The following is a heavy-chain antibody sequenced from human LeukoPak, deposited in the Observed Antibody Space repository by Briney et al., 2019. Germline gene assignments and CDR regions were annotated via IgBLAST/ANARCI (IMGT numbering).Heavy chain of an antibody. V-gene: IGHV1-18*01. CDR3: ARLRLARIYYGDSPFDY. CDR1: GYTFTSYG. J-gene: IGHJ4*02. Sequence: ASVKVSCKASGYTFTSYGISWVRQAPGQGLEWMGWISAYNGNTNYAQKLQGRVTMTTDTSTSTAYMELRSLRSDDTAVYYCARLRLARIYYGDSPFDYWGQGTLVTVSS. D-gene: IGHD4-17*01. CDR2: ISAYNGNT.